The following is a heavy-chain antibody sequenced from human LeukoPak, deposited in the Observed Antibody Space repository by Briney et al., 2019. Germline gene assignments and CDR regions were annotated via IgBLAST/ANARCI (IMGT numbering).Heavy chain of an antibody. D-gene: IGHD3-10*01. CDR2: ISYDGSNK. CDR1: GFTFSSYA. V-gene: IGHV3-30*04. J-gene: IGHJ6*03. Sequence: GRSLRLSCAASGFTFSSYAMHWVRQAPGKGLEWVAVISYDGSNKYYADSVKGRFTISRDNSKNTLYLQMNSLRAEDTAVYYCARMPQYGSGSEYYYYYYMDVWGKGTTVTISS. CDR3: ARMPQYGSGSEYYYYYYMDV.